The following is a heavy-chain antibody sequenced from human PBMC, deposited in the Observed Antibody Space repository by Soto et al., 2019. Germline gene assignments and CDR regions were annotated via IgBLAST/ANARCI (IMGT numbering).Heavy chain of an antibody. J-gene: IGHJ3*02. CDR3: AKVKVSGSGSNAFYI. CDR1: GFTFSDYA. Sequence: QVQLVESGGGVVQPGRSLRLSCGASGFTFSDYAMHWVRQAPGKGLEWVAVISYDGSNKNYADSVKGRFTISRDNSKNTLYLQMSSLRADDTAMYYCAKVKVSGSGSNAFYIWGQGTMVTVSS. D-gene: IGHD3-10*01. CDR2: ISYDGSNK. V-gene: IGHV3-30*18.